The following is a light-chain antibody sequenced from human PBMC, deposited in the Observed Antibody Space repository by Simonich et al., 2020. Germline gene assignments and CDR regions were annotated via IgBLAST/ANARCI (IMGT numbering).Light chain of an antibody. V-gene: IGKV4-1*01. CDR2: WEA. CDR1: QSDLYSSNNKNY. Sequence: DIVMTQSPDSLAVSLGERATINCKSSQSDLYSSNNKNYLAWYQQKPGQPPKLLIYWEATRESGVPDRFSGSGSGTDVTLTISSLQAEDVAVYYCQQYYSTPYTFGQGTKLEIK. J-gene: IGKJ2*01. CDR3: QQYYSTPYT.